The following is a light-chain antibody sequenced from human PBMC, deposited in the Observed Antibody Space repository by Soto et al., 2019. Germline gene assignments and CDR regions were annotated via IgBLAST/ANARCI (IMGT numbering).Light chain of an antibody. Sequence: QPVLTQPPSVSGAPGQRVTISCTGSNSNIGADYDVHWYQQLPGTAPKLFIFRNNNRPSGVPDRFSASKSGTSASLAIAGLQAEDEADYYCQSYDSSLRASVFGGGTKLTVL. CDR1: NSNIGADYD. J-gene: IGLJ2*01. V-gene: IGLV1-40*01. CDR3: QSYDSSLRASV. CDR2: RNN.